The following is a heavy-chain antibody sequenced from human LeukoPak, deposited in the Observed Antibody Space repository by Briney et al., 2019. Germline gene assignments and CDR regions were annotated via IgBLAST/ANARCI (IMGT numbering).Heavy chain of an antibody. CDR1: GGSISSYY. CDR3: ARRGVGSSWFNWFDP. Sequence: PSETLSLTCTVSGGSISSYYWSWIRQPPGKGLEWIGYIYYSGSTNYNPSLKSRVTISVDTPKNQFSLKLSSVTAADTAVYYCARRGVGSSWFNWFDPWGQGTLVTVSS. J-gene: IGHJ5*02. D-gene: IGHD6-13*01. V-gene: IGHV4-59*08. CDR2: IYYSGST.